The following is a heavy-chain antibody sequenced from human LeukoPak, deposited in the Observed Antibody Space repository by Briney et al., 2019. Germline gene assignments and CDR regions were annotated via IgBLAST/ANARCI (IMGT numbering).Heavy chain of an antibody. J-gene: IGHJ4*02. CDR2: IYSGGST. CDR1: GFTGSSNY. D-gene: IGHD3-22*01. V-gene: IGHV3-53*01. CDR3: ARVKSYYDSSGLDY. Sequence: PGGSLRLSCAASGFTGSSNYMSWVRPAPGKGLDGVSVIYSGGSTYYADSVKGRFTISRDNSKNTLYLQMNSLRAEDTAVYYCARVKSYYDSSGLDYWGQGTLVTVSS.